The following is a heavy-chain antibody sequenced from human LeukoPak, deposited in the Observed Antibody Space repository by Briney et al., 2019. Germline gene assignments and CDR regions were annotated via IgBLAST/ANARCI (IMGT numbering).Heavy chain of an antibody. J-gene: IGHJ4*02. V-gene: IGHV1-18*01. CDR1: GYTFTSYG. CDR2: ISANNGNT. CDR3: AGGRLDVLLWFGELSDFDY. Sequence: GASVKVSFKASGYTFTSYGISWVRQAPGQGLEWMGWISANNGNTNYAQKLQGRVTMTTDTSTSTAYMELRSLRSDDTAVYYCAGGRLDVLLWFGELSDFDYWGQGTLVTVSS. D-gene: IGHD3-10*01.